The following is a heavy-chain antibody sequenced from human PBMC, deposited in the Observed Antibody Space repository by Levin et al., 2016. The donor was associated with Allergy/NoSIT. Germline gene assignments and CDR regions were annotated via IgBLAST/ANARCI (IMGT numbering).Heavy chain of an antibody. CDR3: ARSPDSSGYYYVAYFDH. J-gene: IGHJ4*02. CDR2: INWNGGST. Sequence: GGSLRLSCAASGFTFSTFAMTWVRQAPGKGLEWVSGINWNGGSTSYADSVKGRFTISRDNAKNSLYLQMNSLRAEDTALYYCARSPDSSGYYYVAYFDHWGQGTLVTVSS. CDR1: GFTFSTFA. V-gene: IGHV3-20*04. D-gene: IGHD3-22*01.